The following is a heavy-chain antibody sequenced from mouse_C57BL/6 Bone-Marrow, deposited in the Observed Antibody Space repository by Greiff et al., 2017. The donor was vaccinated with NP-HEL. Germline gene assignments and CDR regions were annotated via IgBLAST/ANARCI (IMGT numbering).Heavy chain of an antibody. Sequence: EVQLQESGPGLVKPSQSLSLTCSVTGYSITSGYYWNWIRQFPGNKLEWMGYISYDGSNNYNPSLKNRISITRDTSKNQFFLKLNSVTTEDTATYYCAREGITPGFAYWGQGTLVTVSA. V-gene: IGHV3-6*01. J-gene: IGHJ3*01. CDR2: ISYDGSN. CDR3: AREGITPGFAY. D-gene: IGHD1-1*01. CDR1: GYSITSGYY.